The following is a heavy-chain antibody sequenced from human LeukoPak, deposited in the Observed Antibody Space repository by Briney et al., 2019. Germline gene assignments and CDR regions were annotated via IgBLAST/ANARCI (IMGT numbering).Heavy chain of an antibody. D-gene: IGHD2-2*01. J-gene: IGHJ6*03. CDR3: AREGGYCSSTSCSSYYYYMDV. CDR2: INHSGST. V-gene: IGHV4-34*01. CDR1: GGSFSGYY. Sequence: SETLSLTCAVYGGSFSGYYWSWIRQPPGKGLEWIGEINHSGSTNYNPSLKSRVTISVDTSKNQFSLKLSSVTAADTAVHYCAREGGYCSSTSCSSYYYYMDVWGKGTTVTVSS.